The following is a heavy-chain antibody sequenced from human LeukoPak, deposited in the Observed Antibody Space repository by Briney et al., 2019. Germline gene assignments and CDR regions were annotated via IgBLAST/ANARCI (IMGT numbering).Heavy chain of an antibody. CDR1: GGTFSSYA. Sequence: SVKVSCKASGGTFSSYAISWVRQAPGQGLEWMGGIIPIFGTANYAQKFQGRVTITADESTSTAYMELSSQRSEDTAVYYCARDRVLLWFGDLRGFDPWGQGTLVTVSS. V-gene: IGHV1-69*13. D-gene: IGHD3-10*01. J-gene: IGHJ5*02. CDR3: ARDRVLLWFGDLRGFDP. CDR2: IIPIFGTA.